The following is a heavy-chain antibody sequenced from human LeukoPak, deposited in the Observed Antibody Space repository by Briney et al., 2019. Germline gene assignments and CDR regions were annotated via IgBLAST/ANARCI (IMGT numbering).Heavy chain of an antibody. CDR1: GFTFSSYS. V-gene: IGHV3-21*01. D-gene: IGHD6-19*01. CDR3: ARDRPSVAGTLYYGMDV. CDR2: ISSGSSYI. J-gene: IGHJ6*02. Sequence: GGSLRLSCAASGFTFSSYSMNWVRQAPGKGLEWVSSISSGSSYIYYADSVKGRFTISRDNAKNSLYLQMNSLRAEDTAVYYCARDRPSVAGTLYYGMDVWGQGTTVTVSS.